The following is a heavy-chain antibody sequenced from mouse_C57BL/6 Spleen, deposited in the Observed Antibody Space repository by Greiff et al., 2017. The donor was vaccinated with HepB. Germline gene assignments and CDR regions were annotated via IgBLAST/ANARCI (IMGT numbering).Heavy chain of an antibody. J-gene: IGHJ1*03. V-gene: IGHV1-26*01. D-gene: IGHD1-1*01. CDR2: INPNNGGT. Sequence: VQLQQSGPELVKPGASVKISCKASGYTFTDYYMNWVKQSHGKSLEWIGDINPNNGGTSYNQKFKGKATLTVDKSSSTAYMELRSLTSEDSAVYYCAKITTVEYFDVWGTGTTVTVSS. CDR3: AKITTVEYFDV. CDR1: GYTFTDYY.